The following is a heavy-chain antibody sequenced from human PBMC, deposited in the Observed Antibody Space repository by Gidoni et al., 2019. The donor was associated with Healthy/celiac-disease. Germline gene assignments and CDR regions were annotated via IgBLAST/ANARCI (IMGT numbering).Heavy chain of an antibody. CDR3: ARIGSGSYTYFDY. CDR1: GFPFSSYG. CDR2: IWYDGSNK. V-gene: IGHV3-33*01. J-gene: IGHJ4*02. Sequence: QVQLVESGGGVVPPGRSMRLSCAASGFPFSSYGMHWVRQAPGKGLEWMAVIWYDGSNKYDADSVKGRFTISRDNSKNTLYLQMNSLRAEDTAVYYCARIGSGSYTYFDYWGQGTLVTVSS. D-gene: IGHD3-10*01.